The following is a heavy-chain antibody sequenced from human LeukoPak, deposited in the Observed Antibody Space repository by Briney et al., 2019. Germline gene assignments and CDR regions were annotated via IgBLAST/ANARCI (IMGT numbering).Heavy chain of an antibody. CDR2: INPSGGST. CDR1: GYTFTSYY. V-gene: IGHV1-46*03. D-gene: IGHD1-26*01. CDR3: ARDDSGSHIDY. Sequence: SSVKVSCKASGYTFTSYYMHWVRQAPGQGLTWMGIINPSGGSTSYEQKFQGRVTMTRDTSTSKVYMELSSLRSEDTAVYYCARDDSGSHIDYWGQGTLVTVSS. J-gene: IGHJ4*02.